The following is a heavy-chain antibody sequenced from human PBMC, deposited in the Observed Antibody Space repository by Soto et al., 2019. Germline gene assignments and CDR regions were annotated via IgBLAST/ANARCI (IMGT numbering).Heavy chain of an antibody. CDR1: GNTFTSYD. Sequence: ASVKVSCKASGNTFTSYDINWVRQATGHGLEWMGWINPNSGNIGYAQKFQGRVTMTRDTAIRTAYMEVSRLRSDDTAVYYCARGRASGSYYLLDYWGQGALVTVSS. D-gene: IGHD3-10*01. CDR3: ARGRASGSYYLLDY. J-gene: IGHJ4*02. V-gene: IGHV1-8*01. CDR2: INPNSGNI.